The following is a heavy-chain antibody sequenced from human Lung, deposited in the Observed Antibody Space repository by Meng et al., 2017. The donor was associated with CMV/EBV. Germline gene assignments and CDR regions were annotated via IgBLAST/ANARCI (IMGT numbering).Heavy chain of an antibody. CDR2: IRNKDYDGTT. Sequence: GGSLRLXCTTSGFNFGDYTMSWVRQAPGKGLEWVGLIRNKDYDGTTEYAASVKDRFTISRNDPKSIAYLQMDSLRIEDTAVYYCTRGGFLEWLSLTFDSLGQGXLVTVSS. V-gene: IGHV3-49*04. CDR3: TRGGFLEWLSLTFDS. J-gene: IGHJ4*02. D-gene: IGHD3-3*01. CDR1: GFNFGDYT.